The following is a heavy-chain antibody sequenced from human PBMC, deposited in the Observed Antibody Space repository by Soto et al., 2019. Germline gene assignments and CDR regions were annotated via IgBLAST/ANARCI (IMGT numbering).Heavy chain of an antibody. D-gene: IGHD2-15*01. CDR1: GFTFSSYA. CDR2: ISGSGGST. CDR3: AKDRSTSPLVVVAAPDAFDI. V-gene: IGHV3-23*01. J-gene: IGHJ3*02. Sequence: GGSLRLSCAASGFTFSSYAMSWVRQAPGKGLEWVSAISGSGGSTYYADSVKGRFTISRDNSKNTLYLQMNSLRAEDTAVYYCAKDRSTSPLVVVAAPDAFDIWGQGTMVTVSS.